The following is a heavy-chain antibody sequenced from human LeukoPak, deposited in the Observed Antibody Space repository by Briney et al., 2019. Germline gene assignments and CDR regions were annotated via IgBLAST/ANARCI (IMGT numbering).Heavy chain of an antibody. CDR3: AKGTMYYDILDY. J-gene: IGHJ4*02. V-gene: IGHV3-23*01. D-gene: IGHD3-9*01. CDR1: GFTFSSYA. CDR2: ISDTGGRT. Sequence: GGSLRLSCAASGFTFSSYAVSWVRQAPGRGLECVSTISDTGGRTYYADSVKGRFTISRDNSKNTLYLQTNSLRAEDTAIYYCAKGTMYYDILDYWGQGTLVTVSS.